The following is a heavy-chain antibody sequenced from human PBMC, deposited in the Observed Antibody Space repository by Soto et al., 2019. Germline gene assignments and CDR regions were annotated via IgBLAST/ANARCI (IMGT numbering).Heavy chain of an antibody. V-gene: IGHV3-23*01. Sequence: EVQVLESGGGLVQPGGSLRLSCEGSEFTVSGHAMTWIRPAPGKGPEWVSTMTADGGTYYTDSVKGRFAMSRATSENTLYLQMNSLGAEDTAAYYCAPHVACMGGSCQYDAFAIRGQGTMVTFSS. D-gene: IGHD2-15*01. CDR1: EFTVSGHA. CDR2: MTADGGT. CDR3: APHVACMGGSCQYDAFAI. J-gene: IGHJ3*02.